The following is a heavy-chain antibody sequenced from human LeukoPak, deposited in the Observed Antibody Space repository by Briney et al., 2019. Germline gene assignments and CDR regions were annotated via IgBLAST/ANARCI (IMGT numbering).Heavy chain of an antibody. CDR2: IIPTLGIA. CDR1: GGTFSSYS. V-gene: IGHV1-69*04. CDR3: AGEEERGVTVAGTAFDY. Sequence: ASVKVSCKASGGTFSSYSITWVRQAPGQGLEWMGRIIPTLGIANYAQKFQGRVTITADKSMSTAYMELSSLRSEDTAVYYCAGEEERGVTVAGTAFDYWGQGTLVTVSS. D-gene: IGHD6-19*01. J-gene: IGHJ4*02.